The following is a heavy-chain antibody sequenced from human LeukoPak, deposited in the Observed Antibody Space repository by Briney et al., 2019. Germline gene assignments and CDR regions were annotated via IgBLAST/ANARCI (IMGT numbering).Heavy chain of an antibody. CDR1: GFTFSSYW. CDR3: ARDQSGGSPFNDY. J-gene: IGHJ4*02. CDR2: IKQVGSEK. V-gene: IGHV3-7*01. Sequence: GGSLRLSCAASGFTFSSYWMSWVRQAPGKGLEWVANIKQVGSEKYYVDSVKGRFTISRDNAKNSLYLQMNSLRAEDTAVYYCARDQSGGSPFNDYWGQGTLVTVSS. D-gene: IGHD1-26*01.